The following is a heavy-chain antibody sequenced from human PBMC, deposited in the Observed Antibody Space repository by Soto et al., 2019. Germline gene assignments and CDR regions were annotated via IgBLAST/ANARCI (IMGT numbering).Heavy chain of an antibody. CDR1: GFTFSSYG. V-gene: IGHV3-33*01. Sequence: QVQLVESGGGVVQPGRSLRLSCAASGFTFSSYGMHWVRQAPGKGLEWVAVIWYDGSNKYYADSVKGRFTISRDNSKNALYPQMTSLRSEDTAVYYCARQTTVTSYYFDSWGQGTLVTVSS. D-gene: IGHD4-17*01. CDR3: ARQTTVTSYYFDS. J-gene: IGHJ4*02. CDR2: IWYDGSNK.